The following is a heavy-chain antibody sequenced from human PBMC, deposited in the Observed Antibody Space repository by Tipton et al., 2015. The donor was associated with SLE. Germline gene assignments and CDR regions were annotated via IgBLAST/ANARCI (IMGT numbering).Heavy chain of an antibody. CDR1: GGSISSYY. CDR2: IYYSGST. CDR3: AREDLESFVLDP. Sequence: TLSLTCTVSGGSISSYYWSWIRQPPGKGLEWIGYIYYSGSTYYNPSLKSRVTMSVDTSKNQFSLKLTSVTAADTAVYYCAREDLESFVLDPWGQGTLVTVSS. V-gene: IGHV4-59*12. D-gene: IGHD1-1*01. J-gene: IGHJ5*02.